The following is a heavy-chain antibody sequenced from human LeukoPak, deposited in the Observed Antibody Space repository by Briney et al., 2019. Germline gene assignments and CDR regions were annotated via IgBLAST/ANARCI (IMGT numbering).Heavy chain of an antibody. V-gene: IGHV3-48*01. Sequence: PGGSLRLSYAASGFTFSRFSMNWVRQAPGKGLEWVSYISSSSSTIYYADSVKGRFTISRDNAKNSLYLQMNSLRAEDTAVYYCARLAFEGPWEARPFDYWGQGTLVTVSS. J-gene: IGHJ4*02. D-gene: IGHD3-16*01. CDR1: GFTFSRFS. CDR3: ARLAFEGPWEARPFDY. CDR2: ISSSSSTI.